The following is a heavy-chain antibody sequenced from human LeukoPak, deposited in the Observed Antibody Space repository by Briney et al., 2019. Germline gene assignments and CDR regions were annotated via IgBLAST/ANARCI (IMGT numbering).Heavy chain of an antibody. CDR3: ARAADYDYVWGSYRLLYFDY. Sequence: ASVKVSCKASGYTFTSYYMHWVRQAPGQGLDWMGIINPSGGSTSYAQKFQGRVTMTRDTSTSTVYMELSSLRSEDTAVYYCARAADYDYVWGSYRLLYFDYWGQGTLVTVSS. V-gene: IGHV1-46*01. CDR2: INPSGGST. J-gene: IGHJ4*02. D-gene: IGHD3-16*02. CDR1: GYTFTSYY.